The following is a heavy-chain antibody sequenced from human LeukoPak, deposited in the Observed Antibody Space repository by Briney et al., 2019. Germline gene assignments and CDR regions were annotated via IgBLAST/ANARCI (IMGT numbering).Heavy chain of an antibody. Sequence: SETLSLTCAVYGGSFSGYYWSWIRQPPGKGLEWIGEINHSGSTNYNPSLKSRVTISVDTSKNQFSLRLSSVTAADTAVYYCARHVVAVGFDYWGQGTLVTVSS. D-gene: IGHD3-22*01. J-gene: IGHJ4*02. V-gene: IGHV4-34*01. CDR1: GGSFSGYY. CDR3: ARHVVAVGFDY. CDR2: INHSGST.